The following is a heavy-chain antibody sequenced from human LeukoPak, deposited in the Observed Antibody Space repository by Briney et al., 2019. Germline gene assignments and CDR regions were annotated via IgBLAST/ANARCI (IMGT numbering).Heavy chain of an antibody. CDR3: ARVVPDNEYSSSSGWFDP. CDR2: IIPIFGTA. CDR1: GGTFSSYA. Sequence: SVKVSCKASGGTFSSYAISWVRQAPGQGLEWMGGIIPIFGTANYAQKFQGRVTITTDESTSTAYMELSNLRSEDTAVYYCARVVPDNEYSSSSGWFDPWGQGTLVTVSS. V-gene: IGHV1-69*05. J-gene: IGHJ5*02. D-gene: IGHD6-6*01.